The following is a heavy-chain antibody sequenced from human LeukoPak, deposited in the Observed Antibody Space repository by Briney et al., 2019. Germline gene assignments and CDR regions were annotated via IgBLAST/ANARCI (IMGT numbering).Heavy chain of an antibody. D-gene: IGHD3-10*01. CDR3: ARGGKIMVRGKYLDP. Sequence: SETLSLTCAVYGGSFSGYYWSWIRQPPGKGLEWIGEINHSGSTNYNPSLKSRVTISVDTSKNQFSLKLSSVTAADTAVYYCARGGKIMVRGKYLDPWGQGTLVTVSS. J-gene: IGHJ5*02. V-gene: IGHV4-34*01. CDR1: GGSFSGYY. CDR2: INHSGST.